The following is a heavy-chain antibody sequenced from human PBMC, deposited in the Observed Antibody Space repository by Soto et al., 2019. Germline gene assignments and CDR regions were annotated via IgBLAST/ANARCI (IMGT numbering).Heavy chain of an antibody. CDR2: ISGSGGST. J-gene: IGHJ4*02. CDR3: AKSLSRPWLVPRIELFDY. V-gene: IGHV3-23*01. Sequence: HPGGSLRLSCAASGFTFSSYAMSWVRQAPGKGLEWVSAISGSGGSTYYADSVKGRFTISRDNSKNTLYLQMNSLRAEDTAVYYCAKSLSRPWLVPRIELFDYWGQGTLVTVSS. D-gene: IGHD6-19*01. CDR1: GFTFSSYA.